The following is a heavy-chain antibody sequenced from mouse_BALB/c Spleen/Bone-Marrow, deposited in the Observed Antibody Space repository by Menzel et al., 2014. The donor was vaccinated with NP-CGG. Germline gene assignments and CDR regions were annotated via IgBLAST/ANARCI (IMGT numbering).Heavy chain of an antibody. D-gene: IGHD4-1*01. CDR2: ISSGSTAI. J-gene: IGHJ1*01. Sequence: EVKLMESGGGLVQPGGYRKLSCAASGFTFSSFGMHWVRQAPEKGLEWVAYISSGSTAICYADTVKGRFTTSRDNPKNTLFLQMTSLRSEDTAMYYCARGGNWDDFDVWGAGTTVTVSS. CDR1: GFTFSSFG. CDR3: ARGGNWDDFDV. V-gene: IGHV5-17*02.